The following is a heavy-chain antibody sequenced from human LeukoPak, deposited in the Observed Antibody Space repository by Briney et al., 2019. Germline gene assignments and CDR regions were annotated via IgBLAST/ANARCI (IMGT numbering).Heavy chain of an antibody. CDR3: ARDRGNYDFWSGYYFDY. Sequence: GRSLRLSCAASGFTFSSYGMHWVRQAPGKGLEWVAVIWYDGSNKYYADSVKGRFTISRDNSKNTLYLQMNSLRAEDTAVYYCARDRGNYDFWSGYYFDYWGQGTLVTVSS. V-gene: IGHV3-33*01. CDR2: IWYDGSNK. D-gene: IGHD3-3*01. CDR1: GFTFSSYG. J-gene: IGHJ4*02.